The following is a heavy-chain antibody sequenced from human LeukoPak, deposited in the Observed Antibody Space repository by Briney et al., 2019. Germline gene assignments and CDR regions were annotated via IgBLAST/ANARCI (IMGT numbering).Heavy chain of an antibody. CDR1: GGSFSGYS. Sequence: SETLSLTCAVYGGSFSGYSWSWIRQPPGKGLEWIGEINHSGSTNYNPSLKSRVTISVDTSKNQFSLKLSSVTAADTAVYYCARGPYSSGWYVAEYFQHWGQGTLVTVSS. V-gene: IGHV4-34*01. J-gene: IGHJ1*01. D-gene: IGHD6-19*01. CDR3: ARGPYSSGWYVAEYFQH. CDR2: INHSGST.